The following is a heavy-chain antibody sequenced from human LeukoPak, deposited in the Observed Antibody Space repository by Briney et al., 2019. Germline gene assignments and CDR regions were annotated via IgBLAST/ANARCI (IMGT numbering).Heavy chain of an antibody. J-gene: IGHJ4*02. Sequence: ASVKVSCTASGYTFTSYGISWVRQAPGQGLEWMGWISAYNGNTNYAQKLQGRVTMTTDTSTSTAYMELRSLRSDDTAVYYCARNSDIVVVPAAVDYWGQGTLVTVSS. CDR3: ARNSDIVVVPAAVDY. V-gene: IGHV1-18*01. CDR2: ISAYNGNT. CDR1: GYTFTSYG. D-gene: IGHD2-2*01.